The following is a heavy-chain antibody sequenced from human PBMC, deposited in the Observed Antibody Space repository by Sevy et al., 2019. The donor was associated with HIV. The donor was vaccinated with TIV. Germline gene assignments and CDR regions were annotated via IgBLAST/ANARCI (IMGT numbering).Heavy chain of an antibody. CDR3: ARDGDSSSSDPDYYYYGMGV. J-gene: IGHJ6*02. CDR2: ISYDGSNK. V-gene: IGHV3-30-3*01. Sequence: GGSLRLSCAASGFTFSSYAMHWVRQAPGKGLEWVAVISYDGSNKYYADSVKGRFTISRDNSKNTLYLQMNSLRAEDTAVYYCARDGDSSSSDPDYYYYGMGVWGQGTTVTVSS. D-gene: IGHD6-6*01. CDR1: GFTFSSYA.